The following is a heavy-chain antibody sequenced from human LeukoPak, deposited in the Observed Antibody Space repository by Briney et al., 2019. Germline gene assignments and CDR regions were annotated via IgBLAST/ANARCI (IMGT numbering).Heavy chain of an antibody. V-gene: IGHV4-59*01. CDR2: IYYSGST. CDR3: AREGNYGDYVDY. D-gene: IGHD4-17*01. CDR1: GGSISSYY. Sequence: PSETVSLTCTVSGGSISSYYWSWIRQPPGKGLEWIGYIYYSGSTNYNPSLKSRVTISVDTSKNQFSLKLSSVTAADTAVYYCAREGNYGDYVDYWGQGTLVTVSS. J-gene: IGHJ4*02.